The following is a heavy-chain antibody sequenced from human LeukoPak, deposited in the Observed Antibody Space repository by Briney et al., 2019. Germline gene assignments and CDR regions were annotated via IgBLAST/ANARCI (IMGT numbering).Heavy chain of an antibody. D-gene: IGHD3-3*01. CDR3: AKTFPYGTTWYGFCDY. CDR2: IRGSGDTS. J-gene: IGHJ4*02. Sequence: GGSLRLSRADPGFPFRNNVMTWVCQAPGGGLDWLAAIRGSGDTSYAASAKGRFTITRDNYNNMLYLQMNSLRADDTAVYYCAKTFPYGTTWYGFCDYWGQGALVTVSS. V-gene: IGHV3-23*01. CDR1: GFPFRNNV.